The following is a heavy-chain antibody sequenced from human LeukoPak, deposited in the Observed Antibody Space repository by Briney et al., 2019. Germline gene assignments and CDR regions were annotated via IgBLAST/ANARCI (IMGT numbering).Heavy chain of an antibody. CDR2: IKEDGSEK. J-gene: IGHJ4*02. D-gene: IGHD3-10*01. CDR1: GFTFSTHW. V-gene: IGHV3-7*01. Sequence: GGSLRLSCAASGFTFSTHWMSWVRQAPGKGLEWVANIKEDGSEKYYVDSVKGRFTISRDNAKNSLYLQMNSLRAEDTAVYYCARERGLDYWGEGTQVTVSS. CDR3: ARERGLDY.